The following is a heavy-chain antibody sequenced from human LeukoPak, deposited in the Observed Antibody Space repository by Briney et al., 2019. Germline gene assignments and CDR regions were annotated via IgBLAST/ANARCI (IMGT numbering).Heavy chain of an antibody. CDR1: GFTVSSNY. D-gene: IGHD1-26*01. J-gene: IGHJ3*02. Sequence: GGSLRLSCAASGFTVSSNYMSWVRQAPGKGLEWVSVIYSGGSTYYADSVKGRFTISRHNSKNTLYLQMNSLRAEDTAVYYCARDLGAYSGSYPDAFDIWGQGTTVTVSS. CDR2: IYSGGST. V-gene: IGHV3-53*04. CDR3: ARDLGAYSGSYPDAFDI.